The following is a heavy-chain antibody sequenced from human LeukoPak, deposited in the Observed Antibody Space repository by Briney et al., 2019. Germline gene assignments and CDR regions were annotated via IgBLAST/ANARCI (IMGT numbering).Heavy chain of an antibody. J-gene: IGHJ4*02. CDR2: IYYSGST. V-gene: IGHV4-39*01. D-gene: IGHD3-22*01. CDR1: GGSISSSSYY. Sequence: SETLSLTCPVSGGSISSSSYYWGWIRQPPGKGLEWIGSIYYSGSTYYNPSLKSRVTISVDTSKNQFSLKLSSVTAADTAVYYCARQGSASSGYYYGRIDYFDYWGQGTLVTVSS. CDR3: ARQGSASSGYYYGRIDYFDY.